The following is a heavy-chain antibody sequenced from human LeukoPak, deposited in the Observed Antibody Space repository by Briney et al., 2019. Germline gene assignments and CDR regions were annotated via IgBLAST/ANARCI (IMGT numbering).Heavy chain of an antibody. Sequence: PSETLSLTCTVSGGAINTYYWSWIRQPPGKGLEWIGEVNHSGSTNYNPSLKSRVTISVDTSKNQFSLKLSSVTAADTAVYYCARGLRIAAAGTSDKYYMDVWGKGTTVTVSS. CDR2: VNHSGST. D-gene: IGHD6-13*01. CDR3: ARGLRIAAAGTSDKYYMDV. J-gene: IGHJ6*03. V-gene: IGHV4-34*01. CDR1: GGAINTYY.